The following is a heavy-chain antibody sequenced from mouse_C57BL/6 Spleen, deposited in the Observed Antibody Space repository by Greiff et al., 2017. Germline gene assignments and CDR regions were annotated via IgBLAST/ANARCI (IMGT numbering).Heavy chain of an antibody. CDR2: IRLKSDNYAT. CDR1: GFTFSNYW. CDR3: TGYGNYLYYAMDY. V-gene: IGHV6-3*01. D-gene: IGHD2-10*02. J-gene: IGHJ4*01. Sequence: EVKVEESGGGLVQPGGSMKLSCVASGFTFSNYWMNWVRQSPEKGLEWVAQIRLKSDNYATHYAESVKGRFTISRDDSKSSVYLQMNNLRAEDTGIYYCTGYGNYLYYAMDYWGQGTSVTVSS.